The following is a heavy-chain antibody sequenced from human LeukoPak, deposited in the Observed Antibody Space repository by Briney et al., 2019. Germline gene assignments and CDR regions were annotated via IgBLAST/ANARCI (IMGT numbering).Heavy chain of an antibody. Sequence: GGSLRLSCAASGFTFSSYGMHWVRQAPGKGLEWVAVISYDGSNKYYADSVKGRFTISRDNSKNTLYLQMNSLRAEDTAVYYCARDRNTVTIRGGWFDPWGQGTLVTVSS. J-gene: IGHJ5*02. CDR3: ARDRNTVTIRGGWFDP. D-gene: IGHD4-17*01. CDR1: GFTFSSYG. V-gene: IGHV3-30*03. CDR2: ISYDGSNK.